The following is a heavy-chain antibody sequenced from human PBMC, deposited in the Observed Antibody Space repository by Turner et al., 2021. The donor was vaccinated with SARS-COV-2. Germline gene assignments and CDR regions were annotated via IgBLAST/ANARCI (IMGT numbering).Heavy chain of an antibody. D-gene: IGHD3-10*01. Sequence: QLQLQESGPGLVKPSETLSLTCTVTGGSISSRSDHWGWIRQPPGKGLEWIVSIYYSGSTYYNPSLRSLVTISVDTSKNQFSLKLSSVTAADTAVYYCARLPVGYYGSGSYYHYGMDVWGQGTTVTVSS. CDR3: ARLPVGYYGSGSYYHYGMDV. CDR2: IYYSGST. V-gene: IGHV4-39*01. CDR1: GGSISSRSDH. J-gene: IGHJ6*02.